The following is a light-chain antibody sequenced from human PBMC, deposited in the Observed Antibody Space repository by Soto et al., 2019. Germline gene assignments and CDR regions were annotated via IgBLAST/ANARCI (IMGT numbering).Light chain of an antibody. V-gene: IGKV3-20*01. CDR3: QQYCSSWT. CDR2: GAS. J-gene: IGKJ1*01. Sequence: EIVLTQSPGTLSLSPGERATLSCRASQSISGTFLAWYQHKPGQAPRVLMYGASRRATGIPDRFSGSGSGTDFTLTISRLEPEDFALYYCQQYCSSWTFGQGTKVEMK. CDR1: QSISGTF.